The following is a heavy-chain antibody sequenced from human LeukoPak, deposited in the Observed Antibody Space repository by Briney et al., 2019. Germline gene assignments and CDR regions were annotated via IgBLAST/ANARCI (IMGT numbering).Heavy chain of an antibody. Sequence: SQTLSLTCTVSGGSISSGGYYWSLIRQHPGKGLEWMGYIYYSGSTYYNPSLKSRVTISVDTSKNQFSLKLCSVAAADTAVYYCAREGATYATPMFDYWGQGTLVTVSS. D-gene: IGHD2-15*01. CDR3: AREGATYATPMFDY. CDR1: GGSISSGGYY. CDR2: IYYSGST. J-gene: IGHJ4*02. V-gene: IGHV4-31*03.